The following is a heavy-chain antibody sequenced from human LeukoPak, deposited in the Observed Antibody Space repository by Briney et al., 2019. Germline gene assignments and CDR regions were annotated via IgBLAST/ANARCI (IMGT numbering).Heavy chain of an antibody. D-gene: IGHD6-19*01. CDR3: ARSRSGSVAGTSDY. CDR1: GFTFSRYA. V-gene: IGHV3-23*01. CDR2: VSTDGDT. J-gene: IGHJ4*02. Sequence: VQPGGALRLSCAASGFTFSRYAMSWVRQAPGKGLEWVSSVSTDGDTYYTDSVKGRFTISRDVSRNTLFLQMISLRAEDTALYYCARSRSGSVAGTSDYWGQGTLVNVSS.